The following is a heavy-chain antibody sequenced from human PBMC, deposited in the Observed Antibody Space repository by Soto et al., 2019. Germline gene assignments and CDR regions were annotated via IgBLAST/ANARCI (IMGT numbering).Heavy chain of an antibody. J-gene: IGHJ5*02. Sequence: AETLSLTFAVFGGSFSGYYWSLIRQPPGKGLEWIGEINHRGSTNYTPSLKSRVTMSVDTCKNQFSLKLTSMTAADTAVYYCARTNWTDNLFDPWGQGTLVTVSS. D-gene: IGHD3-9*01. CDR3: ARTNWTDNLFDP. V-gene: IGHV4-34*01. CDR2: INHRGST. CDR1: GGSFSGYY.